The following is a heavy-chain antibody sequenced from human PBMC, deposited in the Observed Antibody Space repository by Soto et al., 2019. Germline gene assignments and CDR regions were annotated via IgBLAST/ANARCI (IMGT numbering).Heavy chain of an antibody. CDR2: ISGNGDRT. D-gene: IGHD3-3*01. CDR1: GFTFSMYA. J-gene: IGHJ6*03. V-gene: IGHV3-23*01. Sequence: EVQLLESGGGLVQPGGSLRLSCAASGFTFSMYAMSWVRQAPGKGLEWVSAISGNGDRTDYADSVKGRFTISRDNSKSTLYLQMNSLRAEDTAVYYCAKEGAWRLNYYYYYMDVWGKGTTVTVSS. CDR3: AKEGAWRLNYYYYYMDV.